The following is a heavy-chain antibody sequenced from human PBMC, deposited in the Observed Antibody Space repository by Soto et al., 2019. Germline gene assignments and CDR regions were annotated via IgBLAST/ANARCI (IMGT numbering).Heavy chain of an antibody. CDR2: IYWDDDR. CDR3: AHITSTYGGVIGDDAFDI. CDR1: GFSLTTTGVG. D-gene: IGHD3-16*02. Sequence: QITLKESGPTLVRPTQTLTLTCTFSGFSLTTTGVGVGWIRQPPGESLDWLAVIYWDDDRRYSPSLRSRLTITKDTSKNQVVLIMTNMDPVETATYFCAHITSTYGGVIGDDAFDIWGQGTMVTVSS. V-gene: IGHV2-5*02. J-gene: IGHJ3*02.